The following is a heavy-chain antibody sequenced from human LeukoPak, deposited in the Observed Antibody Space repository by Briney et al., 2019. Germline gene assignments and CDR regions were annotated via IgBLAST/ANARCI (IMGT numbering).Heavy chain of an antibody. V-gene: IGHV4-4*02. CDR1: GGSISSRNW. J-gene: IGHJ3*02. CDR3: ASPRTTLDAFDI. D-gene: IGHD1-1*01. Sequence: SETLSLTCAVSGGSISSRNWWSWVRQPPGQGLEWIGEIYHSGSTNYNPSLKTRVTISVDKPKNQFSLKLSSVTAADTAVYYCASPRTTLDAFDIWGQGTLVTVSS. CDR2: IYHSGST.